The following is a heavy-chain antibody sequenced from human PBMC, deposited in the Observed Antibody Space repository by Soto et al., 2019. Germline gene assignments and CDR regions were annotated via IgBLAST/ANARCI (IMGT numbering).Heavy chain of an antibody. CDR2: VYYSGST. V-gene: IGHV4-38-2*01. J-gene: IGHJ4*02. CDR3: ARNISTYFDS. CDR1: GYSISNGDY. D-gene: IGHD3-9*01. Sequence: KPSETLSLTCAVSGYSISNGDYCGCIRQAPGKGLEWIGSVYYSGSTHYEPSLRGRIAISVDTLKNQFSLRLTSVTAADTAMYFCARNISTYFDSWGQGIPVTVSS.